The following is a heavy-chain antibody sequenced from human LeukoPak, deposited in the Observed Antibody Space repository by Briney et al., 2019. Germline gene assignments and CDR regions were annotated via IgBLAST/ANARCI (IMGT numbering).Heavy chain of an antibody. J-gene: IGHJ4*02. CDR2: INQDGSEK. CDR1: GFTVSSNY. CDR3: GRGWPGYTSPLDY. V-gene: IGHV3-7*01. D-gene: IGHD5-12*01. Sequence: GGSLRLSCAASGFTVSSNYMSWVRQAPGEGLKWVATINQDGSEKHYVDSVKGRFIISRDNAKNSLFLQMNSLRAEDTAVYYCGRGWPGYTSPLDYWGQGILVAVSS.